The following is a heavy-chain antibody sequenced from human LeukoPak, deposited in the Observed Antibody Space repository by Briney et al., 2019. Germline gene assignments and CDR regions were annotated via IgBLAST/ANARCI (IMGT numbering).Heavy chain of an antibody. D-gene: IGHD6-19*01. V-gene: IGHV4-59*08. CDR3: ARHETTPGSGWYNWFDP. CDR1: GGSLSSYY. Sequence: SETLSLTCTVSGGSLSSYYWSWIRQPPGKGLEWIGYIYYSGSTNYNPSLKSRVTISVDTSKNQFSLKLSSVTAADTAVYYCARHETTPGSGWYNWFDPWGQGTLVTVSS. J-gene: IGHJ5*02. CDR2: IYYSGST.